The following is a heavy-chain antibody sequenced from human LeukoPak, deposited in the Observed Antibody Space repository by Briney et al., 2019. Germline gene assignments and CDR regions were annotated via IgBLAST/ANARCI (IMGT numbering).Heavy chain of an antibody. J-gene: IGHJ4*02. CDR3: AKGVTYYDILTGYDY. CDR2: ISGSGGST. CDR1: GFTFSSYA. D-gene: IGHD3-9*01. Sequence: GGSLRLSCAASGFTFSSYAMSWVRQAPGKGLEWVSAISGSGGSTYYADSVKGRFTISRDNSKNTLYLQMNSLRAEDTAVYYCAKGVTYYDILTGYDYWGQGTLVTVSS. V-gene: IGHV3-23*01.